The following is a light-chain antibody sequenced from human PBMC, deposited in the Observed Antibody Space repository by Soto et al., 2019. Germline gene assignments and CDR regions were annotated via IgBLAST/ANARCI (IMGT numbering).Light chain of an antibody. CDR1: QSVSSSY. CDR2: GAS. CDR3: QQYGSSPLT. J-gene: IGKJ4*01. Sequence: ETVLTHSPGTLSLSPWERATLSCSASQSVSSSYLAWYQQKPGQAPRLLIYGASSRATGIPDRFSGSGSGTDFTLTISRLEPDDFAVYYCQQYGSSPLTFGGGTKVDIK. V-gene: IGKV3-20*01.